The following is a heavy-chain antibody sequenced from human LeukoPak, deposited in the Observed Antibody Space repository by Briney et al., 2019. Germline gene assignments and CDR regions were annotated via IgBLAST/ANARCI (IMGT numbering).Heavy chain of an antibody. V-gene: IGHV4-34*12. CDR2: IIRSGST. Sequence: SETLPLTSAVYGVTFSGYNWSGIPQPPGKGLEGIGEIIRSGSTDYNPSLKSRVTTSVDTEKNKFSLKLSCMTAAETAVYYCARLVTYKRAFDIWGQGTMVTVSS. D-gene: IGHD1-14*01. CDR1: GVTFSGYN. CDR3: ARLVTYKRAFDI. J-gene: IGHJ3*02.